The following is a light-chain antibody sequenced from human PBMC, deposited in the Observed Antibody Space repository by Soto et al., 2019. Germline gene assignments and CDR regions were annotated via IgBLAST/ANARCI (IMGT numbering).Light chain of an antibody. CDR2: KAS. CDR3: QQYNTYSRA. J-gene: IGKJ1*01. V-gene: IGKV1-5*03. Sequence: IQMTQSPSTLSASVGDRVTITCRASQTINTRLAWYQQKPGKAPKPLIYKASSLQSGVQSRFSGSGSGTEFTLTITSLQPDDFATYYCQQYNTYSRAFGQGTKVDIK. CDR1: QTINTR.